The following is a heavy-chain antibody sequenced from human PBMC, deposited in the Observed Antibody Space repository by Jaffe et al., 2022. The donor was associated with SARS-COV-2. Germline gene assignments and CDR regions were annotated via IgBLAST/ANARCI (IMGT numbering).Heavy chain of an antibody. D-gene: IGHD4-4*01. CDR2: IYHTGNT. Sequence: QVQLQESGPRLVKPSGTLSLTCAVSGDSISSSNWWTWVRQPPGKGLEWIGEIYHTGNTNYIPSLKSRVTISVDKSKNHFSLRLNSLTAADTALYYCVRNSGNSKFDYWGQGTLVTVSS. CDR3: VRNSGNSKFDY. J-gene: IGHJ4*02. V-gene: IGHV4-4*02. CDR1: GDSISSSNW.